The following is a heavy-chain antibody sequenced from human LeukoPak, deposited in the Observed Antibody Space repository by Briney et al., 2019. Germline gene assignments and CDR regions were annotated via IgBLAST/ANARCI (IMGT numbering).Heavy chain of an antibody. V-gene: IGHV3-21*01. J-gene: IGHJ4*02. Sequence: GGSLRLSCAASGFTFSSYSMNWVRQAPGKGLEWVSSISSSSSYIYYADSVKGRFTISRDNAKNSLYLQMNSLRAEDTAVYYCARAAYYYGSGSYFSVPPCDYWGQGTLVTVSS. CDR2: ISSSSSYI. CDR1: GFTFSSYS. D-gene: IGHD3-10*01. CDR3: ARAAYYYGSGSYFSVPPCDY.